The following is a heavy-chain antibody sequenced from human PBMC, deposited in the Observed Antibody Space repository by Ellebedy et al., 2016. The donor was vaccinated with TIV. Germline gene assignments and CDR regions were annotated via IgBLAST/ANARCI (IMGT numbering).Heavy chain of an antibody. CDR2: ISYDGSNK. V-gene: IGHV3-30*18. CDR3: AKDKSYIVRATGFDY. Sequence: GGSLRLXXAASGFTFSSYGMHWVRQAPGKGLEWVAVISYDGSNKYYADSVKGRFTISRDNSKNTLYLQMNSLRAEDTAVYYCAKDKSYIVRATGFDYWGQGTLVTVSS. J-gene: IGHJ4*02. CDR1: GFTFSSYG. D-gene: IGHD1-26*01.